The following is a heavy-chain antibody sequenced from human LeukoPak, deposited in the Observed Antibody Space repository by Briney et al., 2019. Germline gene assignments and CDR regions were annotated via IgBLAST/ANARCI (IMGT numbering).Heavy chain of an antibody. D-gene: IGHD6-19*01. CDR2: ISGSGGST. Sequence: GGSLRLSCAASGFTFSSYAMSWVRQAPGKGLEWVSAISGSGGSTYYADSVKGRFTISRDNSKNTLYLQMNSLRAEDTAVYYCALWARNSSGPTWVDYWGQGTLVTVSS. CDR3: ALWARNSSGPTWVDY. V-gene: IGHV3-23*01. CDR1: GFTFSSYA. J-gene: IGHJ4*02.